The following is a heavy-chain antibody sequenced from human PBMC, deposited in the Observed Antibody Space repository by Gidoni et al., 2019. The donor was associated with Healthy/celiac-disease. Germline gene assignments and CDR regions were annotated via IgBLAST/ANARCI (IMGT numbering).Heavy chain of an antibody. CDR3: ARSSSSWYGKVS. D-gene: IGHD6-13*01. Sequence: QLQLQESCPGLVKPSETLSLTCTVSGGSISSSSYYWGWIRQPPGKGLEWIGSIHYSGSTYYNPSLKSRVTISVDTSKNQFSLKLSSVTAADTAVYYCARSSSSWYGKVSWGQGTLVTVSS. J-gene: IGHJ5*02. V-gene: IGHV4-39*01. CDR1: GGSISSSSYY. CDR2: IHYSGST.